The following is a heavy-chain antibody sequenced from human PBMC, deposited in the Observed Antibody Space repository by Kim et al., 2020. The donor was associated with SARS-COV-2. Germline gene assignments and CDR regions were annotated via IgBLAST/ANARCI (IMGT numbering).Heavy chain of an antibody. CDR1: GGTFSSYA. CDR2: IIPIFGTA. CDR3: ARGQHFTMFGVVIQPWSYYYCGMDD. V-gene: IGHV1-69*13. Sequence: SVKVSCKASGGTFSSYAISWVRQAPGQGLEWMGGIIPIFGTANYAQKFQGRVTITADASTSTAYMELSSLRSEDTAVYYCARGQHFTMFGVVIQPWSYYYCGMDDWGQGTTVTVSS. D-gene: IGHD3-3*01. J-gene: IGHJ6*02.